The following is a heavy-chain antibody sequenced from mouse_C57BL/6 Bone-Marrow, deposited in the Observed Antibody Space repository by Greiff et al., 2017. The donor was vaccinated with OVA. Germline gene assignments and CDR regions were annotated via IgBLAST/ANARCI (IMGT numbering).Heavy chain of an antibody. V-gene: IGHV14-4*01. J-gene: IGHJ2*01. Sequence: EVKVVESGAELVRPGASVKLSCTASGFNIKDDYMHWVKQRPEQGLEWIGWIDPENGDTEYASKFQGKATITADTSSNTAYLQLSSLTSEDTAVYYCTTSGRLDYWGQGTTLTVSS. CDR2: IDPENGDT. CDR3: TTSGRLDY. CDR1: GFNIKDDY. D-gene: IGHD1-1*01.